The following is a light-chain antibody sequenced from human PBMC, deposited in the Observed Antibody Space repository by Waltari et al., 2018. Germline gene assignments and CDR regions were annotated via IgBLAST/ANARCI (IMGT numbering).Light chain of an antibody. CDR1: SSNVGTNV. CDR3: AAWDDSLNGWWV. Sequence: QSVLSQPPSASGPPGQRVTISCSGRSSNVGTNVGHWSQQVPGKAPKLLIYRNDLRPSGVPDRFSGSKSGSSASLAISGLQSEDEADYYCAAWDDSLNGWWVFGGGTKVTVL. CDR2: RND. J-gene: IGLJ3*02. V-gene: IGLV1-44*01.